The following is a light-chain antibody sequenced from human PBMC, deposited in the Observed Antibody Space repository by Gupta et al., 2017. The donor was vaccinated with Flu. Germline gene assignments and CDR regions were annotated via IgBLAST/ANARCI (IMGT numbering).Light chain of an antibody. Sequence: SCESSQSVLYSSNIKNYLAWYQQKPGQPPKLLIYWASTRKSGVPDRFSGSGSGTDFTLTISSLQAEDVAVYYCQQYYSTPQTFGQGTKVEIK. CDR3: QQYYSTPQT. CDR2: WAS. V-gene: IGKV4-1*01. J-gene: IGKJ1*01. CDR1: QSVLYSSNIKNY.